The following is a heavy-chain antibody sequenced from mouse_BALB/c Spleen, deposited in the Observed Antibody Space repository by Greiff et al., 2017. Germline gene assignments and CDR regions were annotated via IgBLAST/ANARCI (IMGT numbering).Heavy chain of an antibody. D-gene: IGHD1-2*01. J-gene: IGHJ3*01. CDR2: IRNKANGYTT. Sequence: EVNVVESGGGLVQPGGSLRLSCATSGFTFTDYYMSWVRQPPGKALEWLGFIRNKANGYTTEYSASVKGRFTISRDNSQSILYLQMNTLRAEDSATYYCARLHYYGYWFAYWGQGTLVTVSA. CDR1: GFTFTDYY. CDR3: ARLHYYGYWFAY. V-gene: IGHV7-3*02.